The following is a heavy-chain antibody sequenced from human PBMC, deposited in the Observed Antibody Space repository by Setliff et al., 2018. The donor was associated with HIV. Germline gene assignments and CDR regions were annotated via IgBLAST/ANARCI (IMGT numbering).Heavy chain of an antibody. V-gene: IGHV1-18*01. CDR2: ISAHNGKT. CDR3: ARDMGTSEYYYYMDV. CDR1: GYTFTSYG. J-gene: IGHJ6*03. Sequence: ASVEGLCKASGYTFTSYGISWVRQAPGQGLEWMGWISAHNGKTNNAQKLQGRVTMTRDTSTSTAYMELRSLRSDDTAVYYCARDMGTSEYYYYMDVWGKGTTVTVSS. D-gene: IGHD1-7*01.